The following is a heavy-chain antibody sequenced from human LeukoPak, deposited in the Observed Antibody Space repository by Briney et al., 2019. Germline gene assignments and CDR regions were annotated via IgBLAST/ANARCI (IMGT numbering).Heavy chain of an antibody. CDR3: ARVSTNEGLFPDY. V-gene: IGHV4-59*01. J-gene: IGHJ4*02. D-gene: IGHD3-10*02. Sequence: SETLSLTCTVSGGSISSYYWSWIRQPPGKGLEWIGYIYYSGSTNYNPSLKSRVTISVDTSKNQFSLKLSSVTAADTAVYYCARVSTNEGLFPDYWGQGTLVTVSS. CDR2: IYYSGST. CDR1: GGSISSYY.